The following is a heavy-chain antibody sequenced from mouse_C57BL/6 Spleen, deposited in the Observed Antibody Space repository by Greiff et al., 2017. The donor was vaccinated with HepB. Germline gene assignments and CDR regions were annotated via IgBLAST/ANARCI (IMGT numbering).Heavy chain of an antibody. J-gene: IGHJ4*01. Sequence: QVQLQQPGAELVRPGTSVKLSCKASGYTFTSYWIHWVKQRPGQGLEWIGVIDPSDSYTNYNQKFKGKATLTVDTSSSTAYMQLSSLTSEDSAVYYCAREDDSSGYPYYAMDYWGQGTSVTVSS. CDR2: IDPSDSYT. CDR3: AREDDSSGYPYYAMDY. CDR1: GYTFTSYW. D-gene: IGHD3-2*02. V-gene: IGHV1-59*01.